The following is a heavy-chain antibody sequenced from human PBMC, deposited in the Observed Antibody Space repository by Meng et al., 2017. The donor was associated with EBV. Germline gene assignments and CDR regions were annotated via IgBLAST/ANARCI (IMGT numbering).Heavy chain of an antibody. Sequence: QGKLVQAGAEVKKPGASVKVSCKASGYTFTSYGISWVRQAPGQGLEWMGWISAYNGNTNYAQKLQGRVTMTTDTSTSTAYMELRSLRSDDTAVYYCARDGRLYDTPSPFDYWGQGTLVTVSS. J-gene: IGHJ4*02. V-gene: IGHV1-18*01. D-gene: IGHD3-22*01. CDR3: ARDGRLYDTPSPFDY. CDR1: GYTFTSYG. CDR2: ISAYNGNT.